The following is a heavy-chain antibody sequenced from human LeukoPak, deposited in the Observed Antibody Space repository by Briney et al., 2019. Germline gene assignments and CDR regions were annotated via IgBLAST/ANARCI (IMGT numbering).Heavy chain of an antibody. D-gene: IGHD3-3*01. Sequence: SETLSLTCTFSGASVSSYYWDWLRQTPGKGLEWIGYISDTGKTDSNPSLKSRVSISLGPANKQFSLRLRSVTAADSAVYYCATGYYEPFATWGPGILATVSS. CDR3: ATGYYEPFAT. CDR1: GASVSSYY. J-gene: IGHJ5*02. CDR2: ISDTGKT. V-gene: IGHV4-59*02.